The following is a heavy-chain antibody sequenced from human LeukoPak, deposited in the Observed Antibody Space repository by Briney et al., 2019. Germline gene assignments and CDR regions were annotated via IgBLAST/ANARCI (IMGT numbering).Heavy chain of an antibody. D-gene: IGHD6-19*01. J-gene: IGHJ4*02. CDR1: GDTFSSYA. CDR2: IIPIFGTA. CDR3: ARGRMAGTYVFDY. Sequence: SVKVSCKASGDTFSSYAISWVRQAPGQGLEWMGGIIPIFGTANYAQKFQGRVTIAADESTSTAYMELSSLRSEDTAVYYCARGRMAGTYVFDYWGQGTLVIVSS. V-gene: IGHV1-69*13.